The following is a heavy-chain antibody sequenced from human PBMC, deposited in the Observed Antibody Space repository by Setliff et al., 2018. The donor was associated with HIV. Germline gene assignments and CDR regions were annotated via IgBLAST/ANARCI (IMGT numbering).Heavy chain of an antibody. CDR1: GGSISSRSYY. CDR2: IYSNGKT. CDR3: ARESPDGLDY. D-gene: IGHD2-8*01. Sequence: ASETLSLTCTVSGGSISSRSYYWSWLRQPAGKGLEWIGRIYSNGKTDYNPSLKSRVPISEATSKNQLSLKVNSVTAADTAMYFCARESPDGLDYWGQGRLVTVSS. J-gene: IGHJ4*02. V-gene: IGHV4-61*02.